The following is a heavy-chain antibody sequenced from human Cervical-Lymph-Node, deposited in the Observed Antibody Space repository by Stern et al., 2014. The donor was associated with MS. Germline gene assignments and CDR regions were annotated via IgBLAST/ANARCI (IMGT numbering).Heavy chain of an antibody. CDR1: GYTFTNYY. V-gene: IGHV1-46*01. J-gene: IGHJ4*02. CDR3: AREGTIYCDYVTGYCDY. CDR2: INPGGGST. Sequence: QVQLVQSGAEVKKPGASVMVSCRASGYTFTNYYMHWMRQAPGQGLEWMGIINPGGGSTYYAQKFQGRVTITRDTSTSTVYIKLSSLRSEDTAVYYCAREGTIYCDYVTGYCDYWGQGTLVTVSS. D-gene: IGHD4-17*01.